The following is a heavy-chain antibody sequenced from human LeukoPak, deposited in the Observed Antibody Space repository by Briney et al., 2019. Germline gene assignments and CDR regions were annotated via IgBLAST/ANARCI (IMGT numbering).Heavy chain of an antibody. Sequence: ASVKVSCKASGYNFTTYGISWVRQAPGQGPEWMGWIIDYDGHARYSERLKGRITLTTDRSTSTVYMELRSLTYDDTARYYCVREGIYLAFDLWGQGTLVSVSS. CDR1: GYNFTTYG. CDR3: VREGIYLAFDL. D-gene: IGHD3-16*02. CDR2: IIDYDGHA. V-gene: IGHV1-18*01. J-gene: IGHJ5*02.